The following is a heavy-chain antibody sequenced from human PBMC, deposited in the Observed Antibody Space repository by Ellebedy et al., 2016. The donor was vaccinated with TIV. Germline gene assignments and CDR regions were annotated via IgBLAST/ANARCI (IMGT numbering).Heavy chain of an antibody. V-gene: IGHV3-73*01. J-gene: IGHJ3*01. D-gene: IGHD5-12*01. CDR3: TRREKRFGGYGDPFDL. CDR2: IKSKANNYAT. CDR1: GFTFSDSA. Sequence: PGGSLRLSCAASGFTFSDSAMHWVRQASGKGLEWVGRIKSKANNYATAYSASLKGRFTISRDDSKNTAYLQMSSLKTDDTAVYYCTRREKRFGGYGDPFDLWGLGTMLIVSS.